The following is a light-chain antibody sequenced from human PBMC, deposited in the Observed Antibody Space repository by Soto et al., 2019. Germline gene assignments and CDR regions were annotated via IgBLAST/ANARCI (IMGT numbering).Light chain of an antibody. Sequence: EIVLTQSPGTLSLSPGQRATLSCRASQSVSSSYLAWYQQKPGQAPRLLIYGASSRATGIPDRFSGSGSGTDFTLTISRLGTEDFAVYYCQQYDSSPKTFGQGTKVDIK. J-gene: IGKJ1*01. V-gene: IGKV3-20*01. CDR3: QQYDSSPKT. CDR1: QSVSSSY. CDR2: GAS.